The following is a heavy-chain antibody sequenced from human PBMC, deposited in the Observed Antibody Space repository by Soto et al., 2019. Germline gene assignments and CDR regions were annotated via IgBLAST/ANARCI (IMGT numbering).Heavy chain of an antibody. J-gene: IGHJ4*02. V-gene: IGHV3-9*01. CDR3: ANARGIVVVVAQSFFDY. CDR2: ISWNSGSI. Sequence: DVQLVESGGGLVQPGRSLRLSCAASGFTFDDYAMHWVRQAPGKGLEWVSGISWNSGSIGYADSVKGRFTISRDNAKNSLYMPMSSLRAEDTALYYCANARGIVVVVAQSFFDYWGQGTLVTVSS. D-gene: IGHD2-15*01. CDR1: GFTFDDYA.